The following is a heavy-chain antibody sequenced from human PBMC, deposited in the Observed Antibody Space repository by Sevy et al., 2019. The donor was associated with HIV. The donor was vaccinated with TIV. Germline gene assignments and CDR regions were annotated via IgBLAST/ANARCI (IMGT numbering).Heavy chain of an antibody. J-gene: IGHJ4*02. Sequence: GGSLRLSCTASGFIFGDYGMSWVRQAPGQGLEWIAFFKSKIHGGTTENAASVKGRFTISRDDSKNIVYLQMSNLKTEDTAVYYCTRWSGSQSIFDYWGQGTLVTVS. CDR2: FKSKIHGGTT. CDR1: GFIFGDYG. CDR3: TRWSGSQSIFDY. V-gene: IGHV3-49*04. D-gene: IGHD1-26*01.